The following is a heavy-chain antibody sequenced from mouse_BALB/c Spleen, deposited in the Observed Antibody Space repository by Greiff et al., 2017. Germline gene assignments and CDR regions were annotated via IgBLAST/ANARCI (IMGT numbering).Heavy chain of an antibody. J-gene: IGHJ1*01. Sequence: QVQLKESGAELAKPGASVKMSCKASGYTFTSYWMHWVKQRPGQGLEWIGYINPSTGYTEYNQKFKDKATLTADKSSSTAYMQLSSLTSEDSAVYYCERITTNWYFDVWGAGTTVTVSS. V-gene: IGHV1-7*01. D-gene: IGHD2-4*01. CDR1: GYTFTSYW. CDR2: INPSTGYT. CDR3: ERITTNWYFDV.